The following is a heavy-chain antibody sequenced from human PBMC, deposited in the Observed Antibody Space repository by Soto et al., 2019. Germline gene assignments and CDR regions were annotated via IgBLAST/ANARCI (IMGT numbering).Heavy chain of an antibody. D-gene: IGHD3-10*01. CDR3: ARHGSGSYYNRIDY. J-gene: IGHJ4*02. CDR2: ISSSSSYI. Sequence: EVQLVESGGGLVKPGGSLRLSCAASGFTFSSYSMNWVRQAPGKGLEWVSSISSSSSYIYYADSVKGRFTISRDNAKNSLYLQMNSLRAEDTAVYYCARHGSGSYYNRIDYCGQGTLVTVSS. CDR1: GFTFSSYS. V-gene: IGHV3-21*01.